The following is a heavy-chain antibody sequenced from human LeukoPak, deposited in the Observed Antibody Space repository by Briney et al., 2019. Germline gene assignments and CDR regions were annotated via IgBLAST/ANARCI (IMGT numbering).Heavy chain of an antibody. V-gene: IGHV1-18*01. CDR2: ISAYNGNT. D-gene: IGHD6-19*01. Sequence: WASVRVSCKASGYTFTSYGISWVRQAPGQGLEWMGWISAYNGNTNYAQKLQGRVTMTTDTSTSTAYMELRSLRSDDTAVYYCARDGEQWLDYYYYGMDVWGQGTTVTVSS. CDR1: GYTFTSYG. J-gene: IGHJ6*02. CDR3: ARDGEQWLDYYYYGMDV.